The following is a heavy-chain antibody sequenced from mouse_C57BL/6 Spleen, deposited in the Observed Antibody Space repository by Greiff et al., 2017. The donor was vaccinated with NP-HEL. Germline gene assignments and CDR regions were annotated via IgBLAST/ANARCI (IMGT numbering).Heavy chain of an antibody. CDR3: ARRFYYYGSSYSAMDY. J-gene: IGHJ4*01. V-gene: IGHV1-80*01. Sequence: VMLVESGAELVKPGASVMISCKASGYAFSSYWMNWVKQRPGKGLEWIGQIYPGDGDTNYNGKFKGKATLTADKSSSTAYMQLSSLTSEDSAVYFCARRFYYYGSSYSAMDYWGQGTSVTVSS. D-gene: IGHD1-1*01. CDR1: GYAFSSYW. CDR2: IYPGDGDT.